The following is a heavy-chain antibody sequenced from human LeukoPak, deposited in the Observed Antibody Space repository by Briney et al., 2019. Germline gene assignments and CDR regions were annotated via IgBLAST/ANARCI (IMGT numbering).Heavy chain of an antibody. V-gene: IGHV4-38-2*02. Sequence: SETLSLTCTVSGYSISSDYYWGWIRQPPGKGLEWIASISQSGTTYHNPSLKSRVNTFVDTPRNQFSLKLSSVTAADTAVYYCARDVAQANYDSSGYPFDYWGQGTLVTVSS. CDR2: ISQSGTT. J-gene: IGHJ4*02. D-gene: IGHD3-22*01. CDR3: ARDVAQANYDSSGYPFDY. CDR1: GYSISSDYY.